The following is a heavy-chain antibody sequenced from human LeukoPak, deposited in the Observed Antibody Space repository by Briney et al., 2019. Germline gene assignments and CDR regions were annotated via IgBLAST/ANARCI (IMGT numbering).Heavy chain of an antibody. V-gene: IGHV1-2*02. CDR2: VNTNSGGT. CDR3: ARRLDIVVVPAVKRRPPHPHHNCFDP. Sequence: ASVTVSFKASGYTFTVCYMHWGWQGPGQGLGWMGWVNTNSGGTNYAQTFQGRVTMTRDTSISTAYMELSSLRSDDTAVYYCARRLDIVVVPAVKRRPPHPHHNCFDPWGQGTLVTVSS. J-gene: IGHJ5*02. D-gene: IGHD2-2*03. CDR1: GYTFTVCY.